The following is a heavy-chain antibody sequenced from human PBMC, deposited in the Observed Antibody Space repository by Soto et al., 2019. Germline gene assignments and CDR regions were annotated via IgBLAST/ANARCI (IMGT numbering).Heavy chain of an antibody. Sequence: QVQLQESGPGLVKPSQTLSLTCTVSGGSISSGGYYWSWIRQHPGKGLEWIGYIYYSGSTYYNPSLKSRVTISVDTSKNQFSLKLSAVTAADTAVYYCASARSNWNYRPASGFDYWGQGTLVTVSS. J-gene: IGHJ4*02. V-gene: IGHV4-31*03. CDR2: IYYSGST. D-gene: IGHD1-7*01. CDR1: GGSISSGGYY. CDR3: ASARSNWNYRPASGFDY.